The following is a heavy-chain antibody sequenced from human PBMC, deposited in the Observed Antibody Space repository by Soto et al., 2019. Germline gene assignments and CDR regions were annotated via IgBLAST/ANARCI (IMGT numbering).Heavy chain of an antibody. CDR1: GYTFIRYG. V-gene: IGHV1-18*01. J-gene: IGHJ5*02. CDR2: ISTHNGNT. CDR3: VRDEISSAGLDP. Sequence: QVQLVQSGAEVKKPGASVKVSCKASGYTFIRYGISWVRQAPGQGLEWMGWISTHNGNTYYAQNFQGRVTMTSDTPTSTAYMELRSLRSDVTAFYYCVRDEISSAGLDPWGQGTLVTVSS.